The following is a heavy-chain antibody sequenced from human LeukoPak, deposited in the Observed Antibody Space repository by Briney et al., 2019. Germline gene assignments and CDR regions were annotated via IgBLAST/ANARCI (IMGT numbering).Heavy chain of an antibody. Sequence: VASVKVSCKSSGRTFSSYAISWVRQAPGQGLEWMGGLIPIFGTANYAQKFQGRVTIAADESTSTAYMELSRLRSEDTAVYYGARGCNYYDSSGYYPFDYWGQGTLVTVSS. CDR3: ARGCNYYDSSGYYPFDY. J-gene: IGHJ4*02. D-gene: IGHD3-22*01. CDR1: GRTFSSYA. V-gene: IGHV1-69*13. CDR2: LIPIFGTA.